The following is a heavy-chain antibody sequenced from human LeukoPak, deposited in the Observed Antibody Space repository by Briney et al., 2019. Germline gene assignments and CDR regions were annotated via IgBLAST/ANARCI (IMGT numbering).Heavy chain of an antibody. Sequence: SVKVSCKASGGTFSSHAISWVRQAPGQGLEWMGGIIPIFGTANYAQKFQGRVTITTDESTSTAYMELSSLRSEDTAVYYCARFGSIFGVAANWFDPWGQGTLVTVSS. D-gene: IGHD3-3*01. CDR1: GGTFSSHA. V-gene: IGHV1-69*05. CDR3: ARFGSIFGVAANWFDP. J-gene: IGHJ5*02. CDR2: IIPIFGTA.